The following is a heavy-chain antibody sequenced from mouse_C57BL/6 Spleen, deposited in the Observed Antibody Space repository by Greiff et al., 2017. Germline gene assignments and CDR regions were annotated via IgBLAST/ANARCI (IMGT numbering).Heavy chain of an antibody. CDR1: GYTFTDYN. Sequence: EVQVVESGPELVKPGASVKIPCKASGYTFTDYNMDWVKQSHGKSLEWIGDINPNNGGTIYNQKFKGKATLTVDKSSSTAYMELRSLTSEDTAVYDCAICITTVVAPYDMDYWGQGTSVTVSS. J-gene: IGHJ4*01. CDR3: AICITTVVAPYDMDY. V-gene: IGHV1-18*01. CDR2: INPNNGGT. D-gene: IGHD1-1*01.